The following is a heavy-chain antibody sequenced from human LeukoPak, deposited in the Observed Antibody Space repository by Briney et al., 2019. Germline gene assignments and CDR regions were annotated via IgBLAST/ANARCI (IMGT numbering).Heavy chain of an antibody. V-gene: IGHV4-61*05. D-gene: IGHD1-26*01. CDR3: ARRDVGAAGRYFDL. Sequence: SETLSLTCTVSGGSISSSTYYWGWIRQPPGKGLEWIGYIHSSGSPDYNPSLKSRVTISVDTPNNQFSLKLSSVTATDTAVYYCARRDVGAAGRYFDLWGRGTLVTVSS. J-gene: IGHJ2*01. CDR1: GGSISSSTYY. CDR2: IHSSGSP.